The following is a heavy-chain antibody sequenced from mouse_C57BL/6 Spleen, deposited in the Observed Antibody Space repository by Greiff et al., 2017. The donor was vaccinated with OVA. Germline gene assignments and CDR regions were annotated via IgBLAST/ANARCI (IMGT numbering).Heavy chain of an antibody. J-gene: IGHJ2*01. D-gene: IGHD1-1*01. CDR1: GYAFSSSW. CDR2: IYPGDGDT. CDR3: ARMDGNPYYFDY. Sequence: VQLQQSGPELVKPGASVKISCKASGYAFSSSWMNWVKQRPGKGLEWIGRIYPGDGDTNYNGKLKGKATLTADKSSSTAYMQLSSLTSEDSAVYFCARMDGNPYYFDYWGQGTTLTVSS. V-gene: IGHV1-82*01.